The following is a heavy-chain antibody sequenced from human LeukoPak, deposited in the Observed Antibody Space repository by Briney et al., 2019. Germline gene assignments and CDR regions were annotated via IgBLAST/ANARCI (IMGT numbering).Heavy chain of an antibody. CDR1: GFTFSSYA. CDR2: IRQDGGEK. D-gene: IGHD2-2*01. CDR3: ARYCSIRCPEYYFDY. J-gene: IGHJ4*02. V-gene: IGHV3-7*01. Sequence: GGSLRLSCAASGFTFSSYAMHWVRQAPGMGLEWVANIRQDGGEKNYVDSVKGRFTISRDNAKNLLYLQMNSLRAEDTAVYYCARYCSIRCPEYYFDYWGQGALVTVSS.